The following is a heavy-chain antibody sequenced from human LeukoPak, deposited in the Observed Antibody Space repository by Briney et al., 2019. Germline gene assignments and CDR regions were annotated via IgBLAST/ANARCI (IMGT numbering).Heavy chain of an antibody. CDR1: GGSISSRDEN. CDR3: ARSNHFWSGFLDT. Sequence: SETLSLTCTVVGGSISSRDENWGWIRQPPGKELEWIGNVDYSGNTYYSPSLKSRVSISVDTSKNQVSLRQTSVTAADTAVYFCARSNHFWSGFLDTWGQGALVTVSS. V-gene: IGHV4-39*07. D-gene: IGHD3-3*02. CDR2: VDYSGNT. J-gene: IGHJ4*02.